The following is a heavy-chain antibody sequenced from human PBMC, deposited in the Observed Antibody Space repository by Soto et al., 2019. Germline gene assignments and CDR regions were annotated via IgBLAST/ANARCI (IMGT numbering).Heavy chain of an antibody. D-gene: IGHD2-2*02. CDR1: GGSISSSSYY. V-gene: IGHV4-39*01. CDR2: IYYSGST. CDR3: ARIGDCSSTSCYIFDI. J-gene: IGHJ3*02. Sequence: QLQLQESGPGLVKPSETLSLTCTVSGGSISSSSYYWGWIRQPPGKGLEWIGSIYYSGSTYYNPSLKSRVTISVDTSKNQFSLKLSSVTAADTAVYYCARIGDCSSTSCYIFDIWGQGKMVTVSS.